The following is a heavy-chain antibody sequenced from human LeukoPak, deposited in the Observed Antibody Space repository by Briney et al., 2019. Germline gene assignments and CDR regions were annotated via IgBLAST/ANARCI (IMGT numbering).Heavy chain of an antibody. J-gene: IGHJ4*02. CDR2: INPKSGGT. CDR3: TRDSNNRPCDY. Sequence: ASVKVSCKASGYTFTDYYIHWVRQAPGQGLEWMGWINPKSGGTNYAQKFQGRVTMTRDTSINTAYMELSSLTSDDTAMYYCTRDSNNRPCDYWGQGTLVTVSS. CDR1: GYTFTDYY. V-gene: IGHV1-2*02. D-gene: IGHD1/OR15-1a*01.